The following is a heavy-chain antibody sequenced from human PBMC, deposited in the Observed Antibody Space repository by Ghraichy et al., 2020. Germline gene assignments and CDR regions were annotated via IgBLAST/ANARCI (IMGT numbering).Heavy chain of an antibody. CDR2: ISGSGLST. CDR3: AKRLNTAMVRGVIDY. Sequence: GESLNISCAASGFTFSSYAINWVRQAPGKGLEWVSAISGSGLSTYYADSVKGRFTISRDNSKNTLYLQMNSLRAEDTAVYYCAKRLNTAMVRGVIDYWGQGALVTVSS. V-gene: IGHV3-23*01. D-gene: IGHD3-10*01. J-gene: IGHJ4*02. CDR1: GFTFSSYA.